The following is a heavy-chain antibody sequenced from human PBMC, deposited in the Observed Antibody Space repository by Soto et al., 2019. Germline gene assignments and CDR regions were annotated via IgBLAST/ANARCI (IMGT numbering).Heavy chain of an antibody. V-gene: IGHV4-39*01. CDR3: ASPYSSSWYPHDAFDI. J-gene: IGHJ3*02. CDR2: IYYSGST. D-gene: IGHD6-13*01. CDR1: GDSISSRSYY. Sequence: PSETLSLTCTVPGDSISSRSYYWGWIRQPPGKGLEWIGSIYYSGSTYYNPSLKSRVTISVDTSKNQFSLKLSSVTAADTAVYYCASPYSSSWYPHDAFDIWGQGTMVTISS.